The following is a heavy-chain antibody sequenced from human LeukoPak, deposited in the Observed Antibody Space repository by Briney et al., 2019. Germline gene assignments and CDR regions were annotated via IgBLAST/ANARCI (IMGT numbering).Heavy chain of an antibody. J-gene: IGHJ3*02. CDR1: GFTFSAYS. D-gene: IGHD1-1*01. Sequence: GGSLRLSCAASGFTFSAYSMNWVRQAPGKGLEWVSFISTSSSYINYADSVKGRFTISRDNAKNSLYLHMNSLRAEDTAVYYCARHSTGTTADAFDIWGQGTMVTVS. CDR3: ARHSTGTTADAFDI. CDR2: ISTSSSYI. V-gene: IGHV3-21*01.